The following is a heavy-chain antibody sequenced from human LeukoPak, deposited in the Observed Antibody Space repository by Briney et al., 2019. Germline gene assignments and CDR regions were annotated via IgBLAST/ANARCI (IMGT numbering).Heavy chain of an antibody. CDR2: IYYSGST. V-gene: IGHV4-59*08. J-gene: IGHJ4*02. Sequence: PSETLSLTCTVSGGSIGSYYWSWIRQPPGKGLEWIGYIYYSGSTNYNPSLKSRVTISVDTSENQFSLKLTSMTAADTAVYYCARYRRYSYGYGFDYWGQGTLVTVSS. CDR1: GGSIGSYY. CDR3: ARYRRYSYGYGFDY. D-gene: IGHD5-18*01.